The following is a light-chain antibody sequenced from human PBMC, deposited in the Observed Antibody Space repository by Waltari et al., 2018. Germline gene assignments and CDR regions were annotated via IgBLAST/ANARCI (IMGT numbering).Light chain of an antibody. CDR3: QQYYTIPYT. CDR2: WAS. CDR1: QTVLDSSNNKNY. V-gene: IGKV4-1*01. J-gene: IGKJ2*01. Sequence: DIVMNQSPDSLAVSLGGRATINCRSSQTVLDSSNNKNYVAWYQQKPGQPPKLLFYWASTRESGVPDRFSGSESGTEFTLTVSSLQPEDVAVYYCQQYYTIPYTFGQGTKLEI.